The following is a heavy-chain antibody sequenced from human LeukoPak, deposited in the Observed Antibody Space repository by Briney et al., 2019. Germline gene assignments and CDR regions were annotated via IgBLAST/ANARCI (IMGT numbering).Heavy chain of an antibody. CDR2: IYYSGST. Sequence: SETQSLTCAVYGGSFSGYYWSWIRQPPGKGLEWIGYIYYSGSTNYNPSLKSRVTISVDTSKNQFSLKLSSVTAADTAVYYCARADDSSGYYFDYWGQGTLVTVSS. D-gene: IGHD3-22*01. CDR1: GGSFSGYY. J-gene: IGHJ4*02. CDR3: ARADDSSGYYFDY. V-gene: IGHV4-59*01.